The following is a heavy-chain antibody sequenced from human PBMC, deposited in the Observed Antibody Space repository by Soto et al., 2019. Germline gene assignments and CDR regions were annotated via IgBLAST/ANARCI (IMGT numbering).Heavy chain of an antibody. D-gene: IGHD6-25*01. J-gene: IGHJ4*02. Sequence: EVQLVESGGGLVQPGGSLRLSCAASGFTLSNNWIHWVRQAPGKGLVWVSRINSDGSSVTYADSVKGRFTFSRDNAKNTLYLQMDSLRVEDTAMYYCVRAPEQRPFDYWGQGTLVTV. CDR3: VRAPEQRPFDY. V-gene: IGHV3-74*03. CDR1: GFTLSNNW. CDR2: INSDGSSV.